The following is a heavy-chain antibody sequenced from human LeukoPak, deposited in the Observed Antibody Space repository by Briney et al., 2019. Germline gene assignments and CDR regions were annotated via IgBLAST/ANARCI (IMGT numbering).Heavy chain of an antibody. Sequence: PGGSLRLSCAASGFTFSSYAMSWVRQAPGKGLEWVSTLSGSGDSTYYADSAKGRFTISRDNSKNTLYLQMNSLRAEDTAVYHCARPDYGGDFYYFDYWGQGTLVTVSS. CDR2: LSGSGDST. CDR3: ARPDYGGDFYYFDY. J-gene: IGHJ4*02. CDR1: GFTFSSYA. D-gene: IGHD4-23*01. V-gene: IGHV3-23*01.